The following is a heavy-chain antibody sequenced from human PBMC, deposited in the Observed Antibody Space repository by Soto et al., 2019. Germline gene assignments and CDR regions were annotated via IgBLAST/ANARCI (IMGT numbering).Heavy chain of an antibody. D-gene: IGHD3-10*01. CDR3: ARQKVQIGPGYFDY. Sequence: SETLSLTCSVSGGSIGSGNFYWSWIRQPPGKGLEWLTSIYHTGTIYITPSLRSRLTISSDTSRNQFSLNLTSVTAADTALYFCARQKVQIGPGYFDYWGRGTLVTVS. CDR2: IYHTGTI. CDR1: GGSIGSGNFY. J-gene: IGHJ4*02. V-gene: IGHV4-30-4*01.